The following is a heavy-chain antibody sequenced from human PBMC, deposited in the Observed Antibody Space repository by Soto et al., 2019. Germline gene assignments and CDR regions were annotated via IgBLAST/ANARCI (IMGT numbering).Heavy chain of an antibody. CDR2: IYPGDSET. D-gene: IGHD5-18*01. CDR1: GNIFSNYW. Sequence: EVQLVQSGAEVKKAGESLKISCKASGNIFSNYWIIWVRQLPGKGLESMGIIYPGDSETTYSPSFQGQVSISADKSPTTAFLQWSSLKASDTAMYYCARSGVDDTAYDIWGQGTMVTVSS. V-gene: IGHV5-51*01. CDR3: ARSGVDDTAYDI. J-gene: IGHJ6*02.